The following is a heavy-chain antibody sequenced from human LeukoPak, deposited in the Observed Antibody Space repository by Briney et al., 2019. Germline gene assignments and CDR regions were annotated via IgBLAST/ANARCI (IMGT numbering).Heavy chain of an antibody. D-gene: IGHD3-22*01. CDR2: IYPGDSDT. J-gene: IGHJ4*02. V-gene: IGHV5-51*01. Sequence: GESLKISCKGSGYSFTSYWTGWVRQMPGKGLEWMGVIYPGDSDTRYSPSFQGQVTISADKSISTAYLQWSSLKASDTAMYYCARLLWRPPLYYDSSGVDYWGQGTLVTVSS. CDR3: ARLLWRPPLYYDSSGVDY. CDR1: GYSFTSYW.